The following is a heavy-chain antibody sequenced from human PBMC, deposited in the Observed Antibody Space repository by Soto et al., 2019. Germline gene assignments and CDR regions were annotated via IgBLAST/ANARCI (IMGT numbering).Heavy chain of an antibody. J-gene: IGHJ6*02. Sequence: EVQLLQSGGGLVQPGGSLRLSCAASGFTFSHFAMSWVRQAPGKGLEWVSSISGSGATTYYADSVKGRFTISRDNSGNTLYVQMNSLRVDDTALYYCAPRVARPTNGMDVWGQGTTVTVSS. D-gene: IGHD4-17*01. CDR1: GFTFSHFA. V-gene: IGHV3-23*01. CDR2: ISGSGATT. CDR3: APRVARPTNGMDV.